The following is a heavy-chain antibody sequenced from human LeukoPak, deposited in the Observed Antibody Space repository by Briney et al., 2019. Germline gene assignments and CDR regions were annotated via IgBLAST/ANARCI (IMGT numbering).Heavy chain of an antibody. V-gene: IGHV1-46*01. Sequence: GPVKVSCKASGYTFTSYYMHWVRQAPGQGLEWMGIINPSGGSTTYAQKFRGRLTMTRDMSTSTVYMELSRLRSEDTAVYYCARGSRPVYNLLTGKRYFDYWGQGTLLTVSS. J-gene: IGHJ4*02. CDR2: INPSGGST. D-gene: IGHD3-9*01. CDR1: GYTFTSYY. CDR3: ARGSRPVYNLLTGKRYFDY.